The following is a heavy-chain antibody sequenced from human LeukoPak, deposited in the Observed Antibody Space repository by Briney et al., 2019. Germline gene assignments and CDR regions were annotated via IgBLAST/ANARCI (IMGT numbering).Heavy chain of an antibody. CDR3: AKDRGLGGYYYGMDV. V-gene: IGHV3-30*04. J-gene: IGHJ6*02. Sequence: GGSLRLSCAASGFTFSSYAMHWVRQAPGKGLEWVAVISYDGSNKYYADSVKGRFTISRDNSKNTLYLQMNSLRAEDTAVYYCAKDRGLGGYYYGMDVWGQGTTVTVSS. D-gene: IGHD3-10*01. CDR1: GFTFSSYA. CDR2: ISYDGSNK.